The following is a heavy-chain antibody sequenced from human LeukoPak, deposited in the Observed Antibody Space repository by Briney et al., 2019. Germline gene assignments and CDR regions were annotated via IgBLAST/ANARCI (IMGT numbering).Heavy chain of an antibody. CDR3: ASDSYYYGMDV. CDR1: GYTLTELS. V-gene: IGHV1-24*01. CDR2: FDPEDGET. J-gene: IGHJ6*02. Sequence: GASVKVSCKASGYTLTELSMHWVRQAPGKGLEWMGGFDPEDGETIYAQKFQGRVTMTEDTSTDTAYMGLSSLRSEDTAVYYCASDSYYYGMDVWGQGTTVTVSS.